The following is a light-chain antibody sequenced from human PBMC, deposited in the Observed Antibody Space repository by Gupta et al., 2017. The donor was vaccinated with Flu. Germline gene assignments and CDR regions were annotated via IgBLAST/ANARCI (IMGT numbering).Light chain of an antibody. J-gene: IGKJ4*01. Sequence: ERTTLSCRSSQSVSSYLAWYQQKPGQAPRLLIYDASNRAPGIPARFSGRGSGTDFSLTISSLEPDDFAVYYCQQRSNWPRLTFGGGTKVEIK. V-gene: IGKV3-11*01. CDR2: DAS. CDR3: QQRSNWPRLT. CDR1: QSVSSY.